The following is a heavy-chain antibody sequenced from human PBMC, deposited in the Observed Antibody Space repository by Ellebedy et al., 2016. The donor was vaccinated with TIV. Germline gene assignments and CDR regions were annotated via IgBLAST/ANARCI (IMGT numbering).Heavy chain of an antibody. D-gene: IGHD3-10*01. V-gene: IGHV3-48*02. Sequence: GESLKISXAASGFIFSTYNMNWVRQAPGKGLEWVSYISRSGSTIYYADSVKGRFSISRDNAKDSLYLQMNSLRDEDTAVYYCAREHYGSGSGPVDYWGQGTLVTVSS. CDR2: ISRSGSTI. J-gene: IGHJ4*02. CDR3: AREHYGSGSGPVDY. CDR1: GFIFSTYN.